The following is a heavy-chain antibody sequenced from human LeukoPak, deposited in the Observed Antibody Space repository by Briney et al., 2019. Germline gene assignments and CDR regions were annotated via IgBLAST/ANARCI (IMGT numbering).Heavy chain of an antibody. V-gene: IGHV4-31*03. CDR3: AREGSSWYGYFDC. CDR2: IYYSGST. J-gene: IGHJ4*02. Sequence: SETLSLTCTVSGGSISSGGYYWSWIRQHPGKGLEWIGYIYYSGSTYYNPSLKSRVTISVDTSKNQFSLKLSSVTAADTAVYYCAREGSSWYGYFDCWGQGTLVTVSS. D-gene: IGHD6-13*01. CDR1: GGSISSGGYY.